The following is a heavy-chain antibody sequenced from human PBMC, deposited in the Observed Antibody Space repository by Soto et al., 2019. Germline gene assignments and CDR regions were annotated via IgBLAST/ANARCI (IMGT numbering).Heavy chain of an antibody. J-gene: IGHJ3*02. CDR1: GFTFSSYA. CDR3: AKGGRCLQLIWETFDI. V-gene: IGHV3-23*01. Sequence: EVQLLESGGGLVQPGGSLRLSCAASGFTFSSYAMSWVRQAPGKGLEWVSAISGSGGTTYYADSVKGRFTISRDNSKDTLYLQMNSLKAEDTAVYYCAKGGRCLQLIWETFDIWGQGEMVTVSS. D-gene: IGHD3-16*01. CDR2: ISGSGGTT.